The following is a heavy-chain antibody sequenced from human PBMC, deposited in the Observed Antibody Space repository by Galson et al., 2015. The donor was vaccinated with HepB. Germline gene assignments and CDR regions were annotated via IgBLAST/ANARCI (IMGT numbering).Heavy chain of an antibody. V-gene: IGHV1-69*13. J-gene: IGHJ6*03. Sequence: QSGAEVKKPGPSVKVSCKASGGTFRSYAISWVRQAPGQGLEWMGGIIPIFGTANYAQKFQGRVTITADESTSTAYMELSSLRSEDTAVYYCARGFGVFGVESDVGDYYYYMDVWGKGTTVTVSS. D-gene: IGHD3-3*01. CDR1: GGTFRSYA. CDR3: ARGFGVFGVESDVGDYYYYMDV. CDR2: IIPIFGTA.